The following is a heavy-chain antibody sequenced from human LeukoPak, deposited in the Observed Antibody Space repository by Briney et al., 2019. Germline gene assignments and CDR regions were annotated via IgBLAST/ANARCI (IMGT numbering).Heavy chain of an antibody. Sequence: GGSLRLSCAASGFTVTSKYMSWVRQAPGKGLEWVSIIYSGGNTYYADSVKGRFTISRDNSKNTLYLQMNSLRVEDTAVYYCARDRGSGYDPGYFDYWGQGTLVTVSS. CDR3: ARDRGSGYDPGYFDY. D-gene: IGHD5-12*01. CDR1: GFTVTSKY. J-gene: IGHJ4*02. CDR2: IYSGGNT. V-gene: IGHV3-66*01.